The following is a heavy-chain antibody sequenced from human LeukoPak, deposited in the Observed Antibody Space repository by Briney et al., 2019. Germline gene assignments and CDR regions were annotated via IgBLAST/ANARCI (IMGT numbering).Heavy chain of an antibody. V-gene: IGHV4-59*01. CDR1: GGSISSYY. Sequence: SETLSLTCTVSGGSISSYYWSWIRQPPGKGLEWIGYIYYSGSTNYNPSLKSRVTISVDTSKNQFSLKLSSVTAADTAVYYCARVPPSDAFDIWGQGTMVTVSS. CDR3: ARVPPSDAFDI. CDR2: IYYSGST. J-gene: IGHJ3*02.